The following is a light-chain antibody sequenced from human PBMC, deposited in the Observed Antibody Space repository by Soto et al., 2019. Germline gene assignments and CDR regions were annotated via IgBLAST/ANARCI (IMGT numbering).Light chain of an antibody. V-gene: IGKV4-1*01. CDR2: WAS. Sequence: DIVMTQYPDSLTESLGERATINCKSSQSVLYSPNNKNYLAWYQQKPGQPPKLLIYWASTRESGVPDRFSGSGSGTDFTLTISSLQAEDVAVYYCQQYYSTPQLTFGGGTKVDIK. CDR3: QQYYSTPQLT. CDR1: QSVLYSPNNKNY. J-gene: IGKJ4*01.